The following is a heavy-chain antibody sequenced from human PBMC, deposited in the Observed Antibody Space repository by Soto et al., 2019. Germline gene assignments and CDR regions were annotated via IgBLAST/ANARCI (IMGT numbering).Heavy chain of an antibody. CDR1: GFTFSSYA. V-gene: IGHV3-30-3*01. CDR3: ARVGELPWFGELFGAFDI. Sequence: GGSLRLSCAASGFTFSSYAMHWVRQAPGKGLEWVAVISYDGSNKYYADSVKGRFTISRDNSKNTLYLQMNSLRAEDTAVYYCARVGELPWFGELFGAFDIWGQGTMVTVSS. CDR2: ISYDGSNK. D-gene: IGHD3-10*01. J-gene: IGHJ3*02.